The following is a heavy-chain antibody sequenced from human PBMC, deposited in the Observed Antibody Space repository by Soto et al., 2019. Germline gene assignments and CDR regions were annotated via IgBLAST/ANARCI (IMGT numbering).Heavy chain of an antibody. CDR3: AKGDWDYIAGHFDY. CDR2: ISGTAGNT. CDR1: GFTFTSCA. V-gene: IGHV3-23*01. J-gene: IGHJ4*02. D-gene: IGHD1-7*01. Sequence: VQLLESGGGLVQPGGSLRLSCAASGFTFTSCAMSWVRQAPGKGLEWVSAISGTAGNTHHADSVKGRFTNSRDISKNTLYLQMNSLRAEDTAVYYCAKGDWDYIAGHFDYWGQGTLVTVSS.